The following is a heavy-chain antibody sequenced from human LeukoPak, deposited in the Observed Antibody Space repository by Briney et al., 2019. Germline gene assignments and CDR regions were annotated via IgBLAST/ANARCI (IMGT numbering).Heavy chain of an antibody. CDR3: ARDQADYVWGSYRLEGYFDY. V-gene: IGHV4-31*03. D-gene: IGHD3-16*02. J-gene: IGHJ4*02. CDR1: GGSISSGGYY. CDR2: IYYSGST. Sequence: SQTLSLTCTVSGGSISSGGYYWSWIRQHPEKGLEWIGYIYYSGSTYYNPSLKSRVTISVDTSKNQFSLKLSSVTAADTAVYYCARDQADYVWGSYRLEGYFDYWGQGTLVTVSS.